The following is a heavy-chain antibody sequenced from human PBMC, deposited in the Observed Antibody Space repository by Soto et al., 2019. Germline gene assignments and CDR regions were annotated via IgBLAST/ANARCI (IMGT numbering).Heavy chain of an antibody. CDR2: IYYSGSI. CDR3: ASQAVGVPSAIADPSWFDP. V-gene: IGHV4-39*01. J-gene: IGHJ5*02. CDR1: GASISSSSSNYY. Sequence: SETLSLTCTVSGASISSSSSNYYWGWIRQPPGKGLEWIGSIYYSGSIYYSPSLKSRVTMSVDTSKSQFSLNLNSVTAADTAVYYCASQAVGVPSAIADPSWFDPWGQGTLVTVSS. D-gene: IGHD2-2*01.